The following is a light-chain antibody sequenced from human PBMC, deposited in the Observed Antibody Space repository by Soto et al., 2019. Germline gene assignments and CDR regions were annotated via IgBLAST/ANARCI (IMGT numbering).Light chain of an antibody. J-gene: IGLJ1*01. CDR2: GNS. Sequence: QSVLAQPPSVSGAPGQKVTISCTGSSSNIGAGYDLHWYQQLPGTAPKLLLYGNSNRPSGVPDRFSGSKSGTSASLAITGLQAEDEADYYCQSYDSSLSAYVFGTGTKVNGL. CDR3: QSYDSSLSAYV. V-gene: IGLV1-40*01. CDR1: SSNIGAGYD.